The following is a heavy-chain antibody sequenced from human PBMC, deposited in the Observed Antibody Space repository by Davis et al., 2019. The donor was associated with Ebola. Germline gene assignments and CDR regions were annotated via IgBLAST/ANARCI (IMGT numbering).Heavy chain of an antibody. CDR3: ARQRDFGVIRIDAFDI. D-gene: IGHD3-3*01. CDR1: GYSFTSYW. J-gene: IGHJ3*02. CDR2: IYPGDSDT. V-gene: IGHV5-51*01. Sequence: PGGSLRLSCKGSGYSFTSYWIGWVRQMPGKGLEWMGIIYPGDSDTTYSPSFQGQVTISADKSINTAYLQWSSLKASDSAMYYCARQRDFGVIRIDAFDIWGQGTMVTVSS.